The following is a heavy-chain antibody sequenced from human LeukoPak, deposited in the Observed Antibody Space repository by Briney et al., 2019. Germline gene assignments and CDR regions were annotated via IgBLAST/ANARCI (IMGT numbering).Heavy chain of an antibody. CDR3: ARVETLLGDAFDI. Sequence: GGSLRLSCAASGFTFSSYWMHWVRQAPGKGLVWVSRINSDGSSTSYADSVKGRFTISRDNAKNTLYLQMNSLRAEDTAVYYCARVETLLGDAFDIWGQGIMVTVSS. D-gene: IGHD3-10*01. CDR2: INSDGSST. J-gene: IGHJ3*02. V-gene: IGHV3-74*01. CDR1: GFTFSSYW.